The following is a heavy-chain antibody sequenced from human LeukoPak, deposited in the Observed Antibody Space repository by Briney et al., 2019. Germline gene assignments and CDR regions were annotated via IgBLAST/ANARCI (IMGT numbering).Heavy chain of an antibody. CDR3: ARAYDYGGNNDAFDI. Sequence: SVKVSCKASGGTFSCYAISWVRQAPGQGLEWMGRIIPIFGITNYAQKFQGRVTITADKSTSTAYMELSSLRSEDTAVYYCARAYDYGGNNDAFDIWGQGTMVTVSS. D-gene: IGHD4-23*01. CDR1: GGTFSCYA. J-gene: IGHJ3*02. CDR2: IIPIFGIT. V-gene: IGHV1-69*04.